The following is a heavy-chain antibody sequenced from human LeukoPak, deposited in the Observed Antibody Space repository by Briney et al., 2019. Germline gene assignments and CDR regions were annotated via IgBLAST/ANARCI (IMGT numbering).Heavy chain of an antibody. J-gene: IGHJ4*02. Sequence: GGSLRLSCAASGFTFSSYGMHWVRQAPGKGLEWVALIWYDGSNKYYADSVKGQFTISRDNSKNTLYLQMNSLRAEDTAVYYCARDGAFDYWGQGTLVTVSS. CDR3: ARDGAFDY. CDR1: GFTFSSYG. D-gene: IGHD4/OR15-4a*01. V-gene: IGHV3-33*01. CDR2: IWYDGSNK.